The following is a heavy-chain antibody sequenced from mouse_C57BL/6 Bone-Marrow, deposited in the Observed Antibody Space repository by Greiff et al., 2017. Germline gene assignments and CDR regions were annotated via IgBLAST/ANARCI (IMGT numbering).Heavy chain of an antibody. J-gene: IGHJ2*01. CDR2: IDPENGDT. CDR1: GFNIKDDY. Sequence: EVQLQQSGAELVRPGASVKLSCTASGFNIKDDYMHWVKQRPEQGLEWIGWIDPENGDTEYASKFQGKATITADTSSNTAYLQLSSLTSEATAVYYCTYFTTVAVRYYFDYWGQGTTLTVSS. V-gene: IGHV14-4*01. D-gene: IGHD1-1*01. CDR3: TYFTTVAVRYYFDY.